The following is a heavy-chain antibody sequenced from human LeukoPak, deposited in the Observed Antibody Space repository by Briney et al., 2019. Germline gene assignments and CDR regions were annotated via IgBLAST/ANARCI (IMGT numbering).Heavy chain of an antibody. CDR1: GYTFTSYG. V-gene: IGHV1-18*01. Sequence: ASVKVSCKASGYTFTSYGISWVRQAPGQGLEWMGWISAYNGNTNYAQKLQGRVTMTTDTSTSTAYMELRSLRSDDTAVYYCARAAGYYYDSSGYWPNDYWGQGTLVTVSS. D-gene: IGHD3-22*01. CDR2: ISAYNGNT. J-gene: IGHJ4*02. CDR3: ARAAGYYYDSSGYWPNDY.